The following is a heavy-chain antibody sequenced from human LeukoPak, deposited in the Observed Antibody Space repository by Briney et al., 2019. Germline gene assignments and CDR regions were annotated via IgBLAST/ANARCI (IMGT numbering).Heavy chain of an antibody. Sequence: GGSLRLSCAASGFTFSSYAMSWVRQAPGKGLEWVSAISGSGGSTYYADSVKGRFTISRDNAKNSLYLQMNSLRAEDTAVYYCARWNTAMAFDYWGQGTLVTVSS. CDR2: ISGSGGST. CDR1: GFTFSSYA. J-gene: IGHJ4*02. D-gene: IGHD5-18*01. CDR3: ARWNTAMAFDY. V-gene: IGHV3-23*01.